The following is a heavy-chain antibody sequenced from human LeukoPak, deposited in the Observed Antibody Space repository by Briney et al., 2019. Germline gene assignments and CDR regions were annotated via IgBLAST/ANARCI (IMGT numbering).Heavy chain of an antibody. J-gene: IGHJ4*02. Sequence: ASVKVSRKASGYTFTSYGISWVRQAPGQGLEWMGWISGYNGNTNYAQKFQGRVTMTTDTSTSTACMELRSLRSDDTAVYYCARTAGWLRSLDYWGQGTLVTVSS. CDR2: ISGYNGNT. D-gene: IGHD5-12*01. CDR3: ARTAGWLRSLDY. CDR1: GYTFTSYG. V-gene: IGHV1-18*01.